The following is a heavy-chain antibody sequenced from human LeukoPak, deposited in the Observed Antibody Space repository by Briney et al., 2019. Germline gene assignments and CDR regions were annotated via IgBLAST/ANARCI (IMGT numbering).Heavy chain of an antibody. D-gene: IGHD3-22*01. CDR3: ARTYDSSGYYYYYMDV. Sequence: ASVKVSCKASGYTFTSYYMHWVRQAPGQGLEWMGIINPSGGSTSYAQKFQGRVTMTRDMSTSTVYMELSSLRSEDTAVYYCARTYDSSGYYYYYMDVWGKGTTVTVSS. CDR2: INPSGGST. J-gene: IGHJ6*03. CDR1: GYTFTSYY. V-gene: IGHV1-46*01.